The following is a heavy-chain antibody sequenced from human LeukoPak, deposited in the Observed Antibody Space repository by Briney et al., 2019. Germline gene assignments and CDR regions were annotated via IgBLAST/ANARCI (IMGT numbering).Heavy chain of an antibody. CDR1: GFFVDRNY. J-gene: IGHJ4*02. CDR3: AKHVDGQLFDY. D-gene: IGHD5-24*01. Sequence: GGSLRLSCAASGFFVDRNYMSWVPQAPGKGLEWGSVIYSGGSTYSADSVRGRFTISRDTSKNTVALQMNSMRVEDTAVYYCAKHVDGQLFDYWGQGILVTVSS. V-gene: IGHV3-66*04. CDR2: IYSGGST.